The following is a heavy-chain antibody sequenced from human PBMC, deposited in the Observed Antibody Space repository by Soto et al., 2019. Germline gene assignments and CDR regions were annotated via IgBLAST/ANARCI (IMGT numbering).Heavy chain of an antibody. D-gene: IGHD6-25*01. Sequence: SGPRLVNPTQTLTLTCTFSGFSLSTSGVGVGWIRQPPGKALEWLALIYWDDDKRYSPSLKSRLTITKDTSKNQVVLTMTNMEPVDTATYFCARFLAAEIFDCWGQGTLVTVSS. CDR2: IYWDDDK. CDR1: GFSLSTSGVG. CDR3: ARFLAAEIFDC. V-gene: IGHV2-5*02. J-gene: IGHJ4*02.